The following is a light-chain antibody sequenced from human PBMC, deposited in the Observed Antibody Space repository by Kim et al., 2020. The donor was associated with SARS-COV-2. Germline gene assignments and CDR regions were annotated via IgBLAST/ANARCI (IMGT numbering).Light chain of an antibody. J-gene: IGKJ4*01. CDR3: QRRTT. CDR2: DAF. CDR1: QSVSRS. Sequence: EIVLTKSPATLSLSPGETATLSCRASQSVSRSLAWYQQKPGQAPSLLIYDAFYRATSIPARFSGSASETDFTLTNNSIEPEDVAVYFCQRRTTFGGGTKVDIK. V-gene: IGKV3-11*01.